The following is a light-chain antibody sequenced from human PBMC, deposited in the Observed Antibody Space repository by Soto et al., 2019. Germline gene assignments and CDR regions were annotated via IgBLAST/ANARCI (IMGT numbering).Light chain of an antibody. CDR1: ISDVGGYNY. Sequence: QSVLTQPASVSGSPGQSITISCTGTISDVGGYNYVSWYQHHPGKVPQLMIYDVSNRPSGVSNRFSGSKSGNTASLTISGLQAEDEADYYCSSYTSSNTYVFGTGTKVTVL. CDR2: DVS. V-gene: IGLV2-14*03. J-gene: IGLJ1*01. CDR3: SSYTSSNTYV.